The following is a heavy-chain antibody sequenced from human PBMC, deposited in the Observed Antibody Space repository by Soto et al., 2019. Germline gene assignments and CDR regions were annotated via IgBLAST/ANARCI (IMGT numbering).Heavy chain of an antibody. Sequence: SETLSLTCTVSGGSISSYYWSWIRQPPGKGLEWIGYIYCSGSTNYNPSLKSRVTISVDTSKNQFSLKLSSVTAADTAVYYCARRAGDYVFGGPYYFDYWGQGTLVTVSS. CDR3: ARRAGDYVFGGPYYFDY. CDR2: IYCSGST. CDR1: GGSISSYY. V-gene: IGHV4-59*08. J-gene: IGHJ4*02. D-gene: IGHD3-16*01.